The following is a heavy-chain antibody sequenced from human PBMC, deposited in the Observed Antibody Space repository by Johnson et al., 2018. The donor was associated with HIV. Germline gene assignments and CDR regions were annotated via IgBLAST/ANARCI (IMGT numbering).Heavy chain of an antibody. CDR1: GFRFSNNW. D-gene: IGHD5-24*01. J-gene: IGHJ3*02. Sequence: VHLVESGGRSVRRGGSLRLSCAASGFRFSNNWMSWVPQAPGKGLELVIAISGSGGSTYYADSAKGRSTISRDNSKNPLYLQINSLKTADTAVYYCTTDVMRLLPGENAFDIWGQGTMVTVSS. CDR3: TTDVMRLLPGENAFDI. V-gene: IGHV3-23*04. CDR2: ISGSGGST.